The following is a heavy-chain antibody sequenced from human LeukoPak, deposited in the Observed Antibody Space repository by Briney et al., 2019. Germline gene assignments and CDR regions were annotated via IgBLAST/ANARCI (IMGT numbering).Heavy chain of an antibody. J-gene: IGHJ4*02. CDR3: ANGTVRYYFDY. D-gene: IGHD4-17*01. CDR1: GFTFSSYA. Sequence: PGGSLRLSCAASGFTFSSYAMSWVRQAPGKGLDWVSAISGSVGSTYYADSVKGRFTISRDNAKNTLYLQMNSLRAEDTAVYYCANGTVRYYFDYWGQGTLVTVSS. CDR2: ISGSVGST. V-gene: IGHV3-23*01.